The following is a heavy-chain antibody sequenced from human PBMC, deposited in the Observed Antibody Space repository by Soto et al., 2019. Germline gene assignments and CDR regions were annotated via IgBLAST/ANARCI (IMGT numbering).Heavy chain of an antibody. D-gene: IGHD6-6*01. J-gene: IGHJ4*02. CDR2: LHSDGITT. CDR1: GFSFTTNW. CDR3: AREEYVSSWPPLDY. V-gene: IGHV3-74*01. Sequence: GGSLRLSCAASGFSFTTNWMHWVRQPPGKGLVWVSRLHSDGITTNYADSVKGRFTTSRDDAKNTLYLQMSGLRADDTAVYYCAREEYVSSWPPLDYWGQGTLVTVSS.